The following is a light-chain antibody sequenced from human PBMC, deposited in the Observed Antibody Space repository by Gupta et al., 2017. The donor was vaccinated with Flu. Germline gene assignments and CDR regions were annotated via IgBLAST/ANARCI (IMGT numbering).Light chain of an antibody. Sequence: SYELTQPPSVSVAPGKTARITWGGENIGSKSVHWYQQKPGQAPVLVVYEDSGRPSGIPERFSGSNSENTATLTISRVETGDEADYYCQVWDSSSDNLYVFGTGTKVTVL. V-gene: IGLV3-21*03. CDR3: QVWDSSSDNLYV. J-gene: IGLJ1*01. CDR2: EDS. CDR1: NIGSKS.